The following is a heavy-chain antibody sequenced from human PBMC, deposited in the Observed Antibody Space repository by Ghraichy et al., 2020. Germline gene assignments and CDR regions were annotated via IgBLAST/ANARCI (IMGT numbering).Heavy chain of an antibody. CDR3: ARDSGSGFSYYHGMDV. V-gene: IGHV3-48*02. Sequence: GGSLRLSCAASGFTFSSYTMNWVRQAPGKGLEWVSYISSSSSTLYYADSVKGRFTISRDNAKNSLYLQMNSLRDEDTAVYYCARDSGSGFSYYHGMDVWGPGTTVTVSS. J-gene: IGHJ6*02. CDR1: GFTFSSYT. CDR2: ISSSSSTL. D-gene: IGHD1-26*01.